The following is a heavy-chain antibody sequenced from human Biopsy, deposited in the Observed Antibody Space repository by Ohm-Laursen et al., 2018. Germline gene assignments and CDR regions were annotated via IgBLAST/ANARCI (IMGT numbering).Heavy chain of an antibody. J-gene: IGHJ4*02. CDR1: GFTFSDYY. D-gene: IGHD3-10*01. CDR3: ARDGAGSYHDY. CDR2: ISGRGPTI. V-gene: IGHV3-11*01. Sequence: SLRLSCTASGFTFSDYYMCWIRQAPGKGMEWLSYISGRGPTIFYADSVKGRFTVSSDNAKNQLYLQMNSLTAEDTAVYYCARDGAGSYHDYWGQGTLVTVSS.